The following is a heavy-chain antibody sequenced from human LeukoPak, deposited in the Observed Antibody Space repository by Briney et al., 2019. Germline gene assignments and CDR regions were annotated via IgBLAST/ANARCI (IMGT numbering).Heavy chain of an antibody. J-gene: IGHJ4*02. CDR2: IIPIFGSA. V-gene: IGHV1-69*13. Sequence: GASVKVSCKASGGTFSSYAISWVRQAPGQGLEWMGGIIPIFGSANYAQKFQGRVTITADEFTSTAYMELSSLNSEDTAMYFCARSFSEKFYFESWGQGTLVTVSS. CDR1: GGTFSSYA. CDR3: ARSFSEKFYFES. D-gene: IGHD1-26*01.